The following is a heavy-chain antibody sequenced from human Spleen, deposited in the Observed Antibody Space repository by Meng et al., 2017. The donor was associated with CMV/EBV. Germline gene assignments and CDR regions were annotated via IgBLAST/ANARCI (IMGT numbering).Heavy chain of an antibody. CDR2: IYYRGDS. CDR1: GGSISSTSHY. J-gene: IGHJ4*02. CDR3: ASLHYYGSGPRFNY. Sequence: SETLSLTCTVSGGSISSTSHYWGWIRQPPGKGLQWVGNIYYRGDSYYNSSLKSRVSISVDTSKNQFSLRLTSVTASDTAVYYCASLHYYGSGPRFNYWGQGALVTVSS. V-gene: IGHV4-39*01. D-gene: IGHD3-10*01.